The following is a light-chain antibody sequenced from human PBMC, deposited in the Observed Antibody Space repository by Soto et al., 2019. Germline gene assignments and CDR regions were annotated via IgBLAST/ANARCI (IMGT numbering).Light chain of an antibody. V-gene: IGKV3-20*01. CDR1: QSFRGL. Sequence: EVVLTRSPVTLSLSPGERATLSCRASQSFRGLLAWYQQKPGQAPRLLIYDASNRATGIPPRFSGSGSGTDFTPTISRLEPEDFAVYYCQQYGSSPPFTCGQGTKVDIK. CDR3: QQYGSSPPFT. J-gene: IGKJ1*01. CDR2: DAS.